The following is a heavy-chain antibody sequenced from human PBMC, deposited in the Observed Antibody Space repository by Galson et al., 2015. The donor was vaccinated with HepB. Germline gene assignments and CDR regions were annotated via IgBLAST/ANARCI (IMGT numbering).Heavy chain of an antibody. CDR3: AKDGSSSWYGAMIDY. CDR1: GFTFSSYA. Sequence: SLRLSCAASGFTFSSYAMSWVRQAPGKGLEWVSAISGSGGSTYYADSVKGRFTISRDNSKNTLYLQMNSLRAEDTAVYYCAKDGSSSWYGAMIDYWGQGTLVTVSS. CDR2: ISGSGGST. J-gene: IGHJ4*02. V-gene: IGHV3-23*01. D-gene: IGHD6-13*01.